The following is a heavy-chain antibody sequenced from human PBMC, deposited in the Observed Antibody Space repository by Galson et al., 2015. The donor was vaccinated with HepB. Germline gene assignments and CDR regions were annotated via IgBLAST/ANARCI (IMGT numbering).Heavy chain of an antibody. CDR3: ARGPTGYSYGVFDY. J-gene: IGHJ4*02. V-gene: IGHV4-34*01. Sequence: ETLSLTCAVYGGSFSGYYWSWIRQPPGKGLEWIGEINHSGSTNYNPSLKSRVTISVDTSKNQFSLKLSSVTAADTAVYYCARGPTGYSYGVFDYWGQGTLVTVSS. D-gene: IGHD5-18*01. CDR1: GGSFSGYY. CDR2: INHSGST.